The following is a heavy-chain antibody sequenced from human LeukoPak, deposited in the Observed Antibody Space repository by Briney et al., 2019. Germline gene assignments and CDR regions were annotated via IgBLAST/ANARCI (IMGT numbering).Heavy chain of an antibody. V-gene: IGHV4-59*01. CDR1: GGSISSYY. CDR3: ARSPYYYDSSGYYYFWFDP. Sequence: SETLSLTCTVSGGSISSYYWSWIRQPPGKGLERIGYIYYSGSTNYNPSLKSRVTISVDTSKNQFSLKLSSVTAADTAVYYCARSPYYYDSSGYYYFWFDPWGQGTLVTVSS. J-gene: IGHJ5*02. D-gene: IGHD3-22*01. CDR2: IYYSGST.